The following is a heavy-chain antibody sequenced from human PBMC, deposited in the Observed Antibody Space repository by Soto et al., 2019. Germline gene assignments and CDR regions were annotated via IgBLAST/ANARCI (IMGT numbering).Heavy chain of an antibody. Sequence: QVQLVQSGAEVKKPGSSVKVSCKASGGTFSSYAISWVRQAPGQGLEWMGGIIPIFGTANYAQKFQGRVTITADESTSTAYMELSSLRSEDTAVYYCARDAGFDPDYYYSGMDVWGQGTTVTVSS. CDR1: GGTFSSYA. CDR3: ARDAGFDPDYYYSGMDV. CDR2: IIPIFGTA. J-gene: IGHJ6*02. D-gene: IGHD3-9*01. V-gene: IGHV1-69*12.